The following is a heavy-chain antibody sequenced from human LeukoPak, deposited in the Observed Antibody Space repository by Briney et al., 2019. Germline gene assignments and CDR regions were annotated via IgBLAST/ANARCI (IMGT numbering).Heavy chain of an antibody. Sequence: GGSLRLSCAASGFTFSNYEMNWVRQAPGKGLEWVSYISSSGSTIYYADSVKGRFTISRDNAKNSMYLQMNSLRAEDTAVYCCARDLEATGYYGPPDHMDVWGKGTTVTVSS. J-gene: IGHJ6*04. CDR1: GFTFSNYE. D-gene: IGHD3-9*01. CDR2: ISSSGSTI. CDR3: ARDLEATGYYGPPDHMDV. V-gene: IGHV3-48*03.